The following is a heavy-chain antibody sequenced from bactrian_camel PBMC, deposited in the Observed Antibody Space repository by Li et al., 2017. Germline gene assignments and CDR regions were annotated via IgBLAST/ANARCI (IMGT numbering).Heavy chain of an antibody. Sequence: VQLVESGGGLVQPGGSLRLSCAASGFTFSNYDMCWVRQAPGKGLEWLSTINPGGDRADFANSVKGRFTISRDNAKNTLYLQLNGLKLEDTALYYCAAGPWYTDEYLYWGQGTQVTVS. CDR3: AAGPWYTDEYLY. D-gene: IGHD6*01. J-gene: IGHJ4*01. CDR2: INPGGDRA. V-gene: IGHV3S40*01. CDR1: GFTFSNYD.